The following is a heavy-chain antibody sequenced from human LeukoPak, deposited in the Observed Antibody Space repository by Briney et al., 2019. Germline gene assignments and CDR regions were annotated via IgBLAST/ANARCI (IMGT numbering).Heavy chain of an antibody. CDR1: GDSASSNSAA. V-gene: IGHV6-1*01. Sequence: SQTPSLTCAISGDSASSNSAAWNSIRQSPSRGLEWLGRTYYRSKWYNEYAVSVKSRITINPDTSKNQFSLQLNSVTPEDTAVYYCARGPLGTGAFDIWGQGTMVTVSS. D-gene: IGHD6-13*01. CDR3: ARGPLGTGAFDI. CDR2: TYYRSKWYN. J-gene: IGHJ3*02.